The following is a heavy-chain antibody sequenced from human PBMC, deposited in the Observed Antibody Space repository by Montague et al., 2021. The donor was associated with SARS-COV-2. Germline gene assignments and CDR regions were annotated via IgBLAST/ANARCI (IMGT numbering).Heavy chain of an antibody. D-gene: IGHD2-2*01. CDR1: GGSISGYH. J-gene: IGHJ6*02. CDR3: ARFAYRLLFIASYYGMDV. Sequence: SETLSLTCTVSGGSISGYHWSWLRQPPGKGLEWIAYIYYTGNTRYNPSLQSRVTISTDMSKNQFSLKLSSVTAADTAVYYCARFAYRLLFIASYYGMDVWAQGTLVTVSS. CDR2: IYYTGNT. V-gene: IGHV4-59*12.